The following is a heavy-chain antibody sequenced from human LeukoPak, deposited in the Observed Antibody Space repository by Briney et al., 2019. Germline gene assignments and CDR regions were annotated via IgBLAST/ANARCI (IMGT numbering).Heavy chain of an antibody. Sequence: SETLSLTCTVSGGSISSYYWSWIRQPPGKGLEWIGYIYYSGSTNYNPSLKSRVTISVDTSKNQFSLKLSSVTAADTAVYYCARLPGGIVSYFDYWGQGTLVTVSS. D-gene: IGHD3-16*01. CDR1: GGSISSYY. V-gene: IGHV4-59*08. CDR3: ARLPGGIVSYFDY. CDR2: IYYSGST. J-gene: IGHJ4*02.